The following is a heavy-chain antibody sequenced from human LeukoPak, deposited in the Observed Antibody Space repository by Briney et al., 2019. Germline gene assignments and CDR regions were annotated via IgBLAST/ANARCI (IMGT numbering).Heavy chain of an antibody. CDR1: GDSIKGGGHN. V-gene: IGHV4-31*03. Sequence: SQTLSLTCTVSGDSIKGGGHNWTWIRQFPGRGLEWIGYVYARGNTYYNPSLKSRVAMSVDTSTNQFSLKVKSVTVADTAVYYCAREAADYDVPRRSFAYWGQGIVVTVSS. D-gene: IGHD4-17*01. CDR3: AREAADYDVPRRSFAY. CDR2: VYARGNT. J-gene: IGHJ4*03.